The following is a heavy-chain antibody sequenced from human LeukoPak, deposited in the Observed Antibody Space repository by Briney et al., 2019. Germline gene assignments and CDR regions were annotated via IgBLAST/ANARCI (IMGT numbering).Heavy chain of an antibody. CDR1: VFTFSSYD. J-gene: IGHJ4*02. Sequence: GGSLRLSCAASVFTFSSYDMHWVRQGTGKGLEWVSGIGTAGDTYYPGSMKGRFTISRENAKNSLYLQMNTLKAGDTAMYYCARAYGSSWPIDYWGQGTLVTVSS. V-gene: IGHV3-13*01. D-gene: IGHD6-13*01. CDR2: IGTAGDT. CDR3: ARAYGSSWPIDY.